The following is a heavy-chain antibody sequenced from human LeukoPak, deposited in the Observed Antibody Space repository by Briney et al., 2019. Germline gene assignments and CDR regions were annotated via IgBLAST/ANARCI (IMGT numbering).Heavy chain of an antibody. CDR3: ARGPPESTTSDY. V-gene: IGHV1-8*01. Sequence: ASVKVSCKASGYIFTSYDISWARQAAGQGLEWIGWLRPASGSSGYAQKFQGRVTMTRSTSTRTAYMELRSLTSEDTAVYYCARGPPESTTSDYWGQGTLVTVSS. D-gene: IGHD2-2*01. J-gene: IGHJ4*02. CDR1: GYIFTSYD. CDR2: LRPASGSS.